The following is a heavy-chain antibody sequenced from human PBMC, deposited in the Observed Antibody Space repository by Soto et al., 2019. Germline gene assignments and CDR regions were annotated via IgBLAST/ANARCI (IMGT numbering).Heavy chain of an antibody. CDR2: ISTSSRYI. J-gene: IGHJ5*02. CDR1: GFTFSSYN. CDR3: ALRATGATNDWFDP. V-gene: IGHV3-21*01. Sequence: GGSLRLSCAASGFTFSSYNMNWVRQAPGKGLEWVSSISTSSRYIYYADSVKGRFTISRDNAKKSLYLQMNSLRAEDTAMYYCALRATGATNDWFDPWGQGTLVTVS.